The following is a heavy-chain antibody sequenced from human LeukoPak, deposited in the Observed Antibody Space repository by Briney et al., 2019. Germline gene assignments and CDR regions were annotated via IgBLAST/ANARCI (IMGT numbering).Heavy chain of an antibody. CDR3: AKDRTVGASYWYFDL. D-gene: IGHD1-26*01. J-gene: IGHJ2*01. Sequence: PGGSLRLSCAASGFIFSDYYMDWVRQSPGKGLEWVAGISSSGSGGNTYYADSVKGRFTISRDTSKNILFLQMNTLRAEDTAIYYCAKDRTVGASYWYFDLWGRGTLVTVSS. V-gene: IGHV3-23*01. CDR2: ISSSGSGGNT. CDR1: GFIFSDYY.